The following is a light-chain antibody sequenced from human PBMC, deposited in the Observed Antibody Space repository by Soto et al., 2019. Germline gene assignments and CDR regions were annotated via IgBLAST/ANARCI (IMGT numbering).Light chain of an antibody. J-gene: IGKJ5*01. CDR1: QSISTY. V-gene: IGKV3-11*01. Sequence: EIVLTQSPATLSLSPGERATLSCRASQSISTYLAWYQQKPGQAPRLLIYDASNRATGIPARFSGSGSETDFTLTISSLEPEDFAVYYCQQSSNWPPVTFGQGTRLEIK. CDR3: QQSSNWPPVT. CDR2: DAS.